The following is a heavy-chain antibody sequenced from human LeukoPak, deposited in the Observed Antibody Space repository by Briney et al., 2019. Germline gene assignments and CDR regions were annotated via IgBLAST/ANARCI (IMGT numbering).Heavy chain of an antibody. D-gene: IGHD6-13*01. V-gene: IGHV3-7*01. CDR3: ARDSRRVVSSWYFDY. CDR1: GFTFSSYW. J-gene: IGHJ4*02. CDR2: IKQDGSEK. Sequence: GGSLRLSCAASGFTFSSYWMSWVRQAPGKGLEWVANIKQDGSEKYYVDSVKGRFTISRDNAKNSLYLQMNSLRAEDTAVYYCARDSRRVVSSWYFDYWGQGTLVTVSS.